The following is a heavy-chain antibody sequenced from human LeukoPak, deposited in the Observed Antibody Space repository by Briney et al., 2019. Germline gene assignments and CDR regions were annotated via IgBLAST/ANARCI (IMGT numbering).Heavy chain of an antibody. CDR1: GFTFSNYW. CDR2: IKQDGSET. D-gene: IGHD4-17*01. Sequence: PGGSLRLSCAASGFTFSNYWINWVRQAPGKGLEWVANIKQDGSETYCVDSVKGRFTISRDNAKNSLYLQMNSLRAEDTALYYCARVPDATVTEIFDYWGQGTLVTVSS. CDR3: ARVPDATVTEIFDY. J-gene: IGHJ4*02. V-gene: IGHV3-7*03.